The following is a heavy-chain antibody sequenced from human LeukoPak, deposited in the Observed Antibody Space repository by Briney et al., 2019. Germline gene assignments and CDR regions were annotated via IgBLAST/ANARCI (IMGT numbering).Heavy chain of an antibody. V-gene: IGHV4-59*08. CDR3: ARVCPDTVTSWFDP. CDR1: GASLSSYF. D-gene: IGHD4-17*01. Sequence: PSETLSLTCNVSGASLSSYFWSWIRQPPGKGLEWIGYIYYDGYPNYSPSLRSRITISVEKSKSQFSLKLSSVTAADTAVYYCARVCPDTVTSWFDPWGQGTLVTVSS. CDR2: IYYDGYP. J-gene: IGHJ5*02.